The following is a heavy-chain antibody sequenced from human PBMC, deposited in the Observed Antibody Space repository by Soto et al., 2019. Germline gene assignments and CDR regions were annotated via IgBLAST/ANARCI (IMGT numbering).Heavy chain of an antibody. D-gene: IGHD1-26*01. Sequence: SVKVSCKASGFTFTSSAVQWVRQARGQRLEWIGWIVVGSGNTNYAQKFQERVTITRDMSTSTAYMELSSLRSEDTAVYYCAADQGGIVGATHDYYYYGIDVWGQGTTVTVSS. CDR2: IVVGSGNT. J-gene: IGHJ6*02. CDR3: AADQGGIVGATHDYYYYGIDV. V-gene: IGHV1-58*01. CDR1: GFTFTSSA.